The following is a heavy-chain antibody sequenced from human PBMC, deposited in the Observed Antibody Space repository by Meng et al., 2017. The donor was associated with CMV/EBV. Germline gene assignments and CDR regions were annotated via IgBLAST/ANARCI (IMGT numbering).Heavy chain of an antibody. Sequence: GRLGGSGPKANDPVVRVEASCKASGYTFTRYVISGVRQAPGQGLEWMGWISAYNGNTNYAQKLQGRVTMTTDTSTSTAYMELRSLRSDDTAVYYCARDPLFGGGGRFDLWGRGTLVTVSS. CDR2: ISAYNGNT. V-gene: IGHV1-18*01. D-gene: IGHD3-10*01. CDR1: GYTFTRYV. CDR3: ARDPLFGGGGRFDL. J-gene: IGHJ2*01.